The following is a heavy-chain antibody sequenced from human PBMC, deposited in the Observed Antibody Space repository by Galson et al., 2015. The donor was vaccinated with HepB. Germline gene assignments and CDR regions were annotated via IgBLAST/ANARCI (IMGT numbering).Heavy chain of an antibody. V-gene: IGHV3-23*01. J-gene: IGHJ4*02. D-gene: IGHD5-12*01. Sequence: SLRLSCAASRFTFSNYAMSWVRQAPGKGLEWVSGISGSGGSTYYADSVKGRFTISRDNSKNTLYLQMNSLRAEDTAIYYCPNRRGYSGYDLDYFDYWGQGTLVTVSS. CDR2: ISGSGGST. CDR3: PNRRGYSGYDLDYFDY. CDR1: RFTFSNYA.